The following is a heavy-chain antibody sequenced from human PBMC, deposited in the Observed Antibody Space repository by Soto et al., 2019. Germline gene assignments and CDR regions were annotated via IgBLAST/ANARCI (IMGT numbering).Heavy chain of an antibody. CDR3: AKDKRFRNYAGCFDY. CDR1: GCSSRFYD. J-gene: IGHJ4*02. D-gene: IGHD1-7*01. Sequence: AGSPILSGAASGCSSRFYDMSWVRQAPWKWLEWVSAISGSGGSTYYADSVKGRFTISRDNSKNTLYLQMNSLRAEDTAVYYGAKDKRFRNYAGCFDYWGQGTLVTVTS. V-gene: IGHV3-23*01. CDR2: ISGSGGST.